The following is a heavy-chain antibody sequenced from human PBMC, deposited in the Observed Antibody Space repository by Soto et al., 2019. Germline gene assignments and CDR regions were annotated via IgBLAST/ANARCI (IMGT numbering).Heavy chain of an antibody. V-gene: IGHV4-59*08. CDR3: ARHSCSSTSCYYNWFDP. J-gene: IGHJ5*02. D-gene: IGHD2-2*01. CDR1: GGSISSYY. CDR2: IYYSGST. Sequence: SETLSLTCTVSGGSISSYYWSWIRQPPGKGLEWIGYIYYSGSTNYNPSLKSRVTISVDTSKNQFSLKLSSVTAADTAVYYCARHSCSSTSCYYNWFDPWRQGTLVTV.